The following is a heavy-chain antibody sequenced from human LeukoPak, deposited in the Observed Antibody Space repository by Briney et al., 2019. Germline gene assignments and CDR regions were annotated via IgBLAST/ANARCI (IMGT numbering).Heavy chain of an antibody. D-gene: IGHD2-2*01. CDR1: GFTFSSYG. V-gene: IGHV3-30*02. CDR2: IRYDGSNK. J-gene: IGHJ6*03. Sequence: AGGSLRLSCAASGFTFSSYGMHWVRQAPGKGLEWVAFIRYDGSNKYYADSVKGRFTISRDNSKNTLYLQMNSLRAEDTAVYYSAKDYCSSTSCIPGDYYYYYMDVWGKGTTVTLSS. CDR3: AKDYCSSTSCIPGDYYYYYMDV.